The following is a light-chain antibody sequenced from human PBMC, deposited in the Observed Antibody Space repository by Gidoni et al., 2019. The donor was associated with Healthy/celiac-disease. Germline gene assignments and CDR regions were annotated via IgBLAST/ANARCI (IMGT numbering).Light chain of an antibody. V-gene: IGLV2-14*01. J-gene: IGLJ1*01. CDR1: SSDVGGYNY. CDR2: DVS. Sequence: QSALTQHASVSGSPGQSITISCTGTSSDVGGYNYVSWYQQHPGKAPNLMIYDVSNRPSGVSNRFSGSKSGNPASLTISGLQAEDEADYYCSSYTSSSTLWVFGTGTKVTVL. CDR3: SSYTSSSTLWV.